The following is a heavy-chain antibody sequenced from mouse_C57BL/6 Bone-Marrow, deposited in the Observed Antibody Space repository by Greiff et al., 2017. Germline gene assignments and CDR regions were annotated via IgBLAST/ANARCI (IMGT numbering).Heavy chain of an antibody. V-gene: IGHV1-66*01. CDR2: IYPGSGNT. D-gene: IGHD1-1*01. Sequence: VKLQESGPELVKPGASVKISCKASGYSFTSYYIHWVKQRPGQGLEWIGWIYPGSGNTKYNEKFKGKATLTADTSSSTAYMQLSSLTSEDSAVYYRARSGLLLFDYWGQGTTLTVSS. CDR1: GYSFTSYY. CDR3: ARSGLLLFDY. J-gene: IGHJ2*01.